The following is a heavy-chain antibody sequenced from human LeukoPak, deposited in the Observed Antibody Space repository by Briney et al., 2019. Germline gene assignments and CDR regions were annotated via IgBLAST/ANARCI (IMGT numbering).Heavy chain of an antibody. D-gene: IGHD3-10*01. CDR2: IYYSGST. V-gene: IGHV4-39*07. CDR3: ARTPRRAVRGAALGSGWFDP. J-gene: IGHJ5*02. CDR1: GGSISSTNYY. Sequence: SETLSLTCTVSGGSISSTNYYWGWIRQPPGKGLEWIGSIYYSGSTNYNPSLKSRVTISVDTSKNQFSLKLSSVTAADTAVYYCARTPRRAVRGAALGSGWFDPWGQGTLVTVSS.